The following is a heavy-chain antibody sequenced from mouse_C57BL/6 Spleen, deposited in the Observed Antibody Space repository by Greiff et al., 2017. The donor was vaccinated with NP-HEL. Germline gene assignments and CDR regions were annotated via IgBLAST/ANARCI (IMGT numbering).Heavy chain of an antibody. Sequence: VQLQQSGPELVKPGASVKISCKASGYTFTDYYMNWVKQSHGKSLEWIGDINPNNGGTSYNQKFKGKATLTVDKSSSTAYMELRSLTSEDSAVYYCASSGNLITTVVARYFDVWGTGTTVTVSS. CDR2: INPNNGGT. V-gene: IGHV1-26*01. J-gene: IGHJ1*03. D-gene: IGHD1-1*01. CDR3: ASSGNLITTVVARYFDV. CDR1: GYTFTDYY.